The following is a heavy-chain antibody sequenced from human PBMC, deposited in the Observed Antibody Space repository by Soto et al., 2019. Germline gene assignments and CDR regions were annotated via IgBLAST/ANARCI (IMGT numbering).Heavy chain of an antibody. CDR1: GGSFSSYA. J-gene: IGHJ6*02. V-gene: IGHV1-69*13. CDR2: IIPIFGTA. CDR3: ARHVPAAGYYYGMDV. Sequence: ASVKVSCKASGGSFSSYAISWVRQAPGQGLEWMGGIIPIFGTANYAQKFQGRVTITADESTSTAYMELSSLRSEDTAVYYCARHVPAAGYYYGMDVWGQGTTVTVSS. D-gene: IGHD2-2*01.